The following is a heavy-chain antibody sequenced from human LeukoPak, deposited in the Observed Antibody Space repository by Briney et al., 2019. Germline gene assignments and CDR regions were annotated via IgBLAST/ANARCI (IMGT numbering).Heavy chain of an antibody. D-gene: IGHD2-2*01. CDR2: INHSGST. CDR1: GGSFSGYY. V-gene: IGHV4-34*01. CDR3: ARDTSHSAADY. J-gene: IGHJ4*02. Sequence: PSETLSLTCAVYGGSFSGYYWSWIRQPPGKGLEWIGEINHSGSTNYNPSLKSRVTISVDTSKNQFSLKLSSVTAADTVVYYCARDTSHSAADYWGQGTLVTVSS.